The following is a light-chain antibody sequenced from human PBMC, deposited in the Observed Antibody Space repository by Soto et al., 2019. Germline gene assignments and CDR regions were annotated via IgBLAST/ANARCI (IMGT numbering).Light chain of an antibody. CDR2: DAS. V-gene: IGKV1-5*01. CDR3: QQYNSYST. Sequence: DIQMTQSPSTLSASVGDRVTITCRAIQSISSWLAWYQQKPGKAPKLLIYDASSLESGVPSRFSGSGSGTEFTLTISSLQPDDFATYYCQQYNSYSTFGPGTKVDIK. J-gene: IGKJ3*01. CDR1: QSISSW.